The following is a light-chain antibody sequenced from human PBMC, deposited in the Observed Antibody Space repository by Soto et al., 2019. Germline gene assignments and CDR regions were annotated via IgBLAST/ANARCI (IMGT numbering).Light chain of an antibody. J-gene: IGLJ2*01. CDR3: SSYGGSNNFVL. CDR2: EVT. Sequence: QSVLTQPPSASGSPGQSVIISCTGTGSDVGYYKYVSWYQQHPGKAPKLMIYEVTKRPSGVPDRFSGSKSGNTASLTVSGLQAEDEADYYCSSYGGSNNFVLFGGGTKLTVL. V-gene: IGLV2-8*01. CDR1: GSDVGYYKY.